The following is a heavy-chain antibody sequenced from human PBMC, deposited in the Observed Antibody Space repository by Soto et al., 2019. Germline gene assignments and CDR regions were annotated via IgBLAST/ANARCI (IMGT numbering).Heavy chain of an antibody. D-gene: IGHD5-12*01. CDR1: GFTFSDSS. V-gene: IGHV3-30-3*01. J-gene: IGHJ4*01. Sequence: GSLRLSCAASGFTFSDSSMHWVRQAPGKGLEWVAVISYDGSEKYYADSVKGRFTISRDNSKNTLYLQMNSLRPEDSAVYYCARDGATMVVLYYFDSWGHGTLVTVSS. CDR2: ISYDGSEK. CDR3: ARDGATMVVLYYFDS.